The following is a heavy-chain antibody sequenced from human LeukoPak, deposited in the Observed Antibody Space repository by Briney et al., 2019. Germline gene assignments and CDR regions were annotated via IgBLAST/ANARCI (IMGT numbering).Heavy chain of an antibody. J-gene: IGHJ4*02. CDR1: GFTFSDYG. D-gene: IGHD6-13*01. CDR3: ASGSWYYYFDY. V-gene: IGHV3-23*01. Sequence: GGSLTLSCAASGFTFSDYGMSWVRQAPGKGLEWVSSINNAGVNTHYADSVKGRFTISRDNSKNTLYLQIHSLRAEDTAVYYCASGSWYYYFDYWGQGTLVTVSS. CDR2: INNAGVNT.